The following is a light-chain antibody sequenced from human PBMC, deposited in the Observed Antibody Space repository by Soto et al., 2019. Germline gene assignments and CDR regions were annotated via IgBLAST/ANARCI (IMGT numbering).Light chain of an antibody. CDR1: QSISSW. CDR3: QQYNSSQWT. J-gene: IGKJ1*01. CDR2: DAS. Sequence: DIQMTQSPSTLSASLGDRVTITCRAGQSISSWLAWYQQKPGKAPKLLIYDASSLESGVPSRFSGSGSGTEFTLTISSLPPDDFETYYCQQYNSSQWTFGQGTKVDIK. V-gene: IGKV1-5*01.